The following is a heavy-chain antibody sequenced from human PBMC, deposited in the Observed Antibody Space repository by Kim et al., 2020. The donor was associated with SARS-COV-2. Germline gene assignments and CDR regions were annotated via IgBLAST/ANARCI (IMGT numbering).Heavy chain of an antibody. D-gene: IGHD3-10*01. Sequence: SETLSLTCTVSGGSISSYYWSWIRQPPGKGLEWIGYIYYSGSTNYNPSLKSRVTISVDTSKNQFSLKLSSVTAADTAVYYFARHASLWFGERILDAFDIWGQGTMVTVSS. J-gene: IGHJ3*02. CDR1: GGSISSYY. CDR2: IYYSGST. V-gene: IGHV4-59*08. CDR3: ARHASLWFGERILDAFDI.